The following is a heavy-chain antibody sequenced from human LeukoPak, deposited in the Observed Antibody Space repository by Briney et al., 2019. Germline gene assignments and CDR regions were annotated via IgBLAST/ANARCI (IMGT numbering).Heavy chain of an antibody. CDR3: VRRAAAGTFDF. D-gene: IGHD6-13*01. V-gene: IGHV4-59*01. CDR2: VSYTGST. J-gene: IGHJ4*02. CDR1: DDSISGFY. Sequence: SETLSLTCTVSDDSISGFYWSWIRQPPGKGLQYIGYVSYTGSTNYNPSLKSRVTISLDTSKNQFSLKLNSVTAADTAMYYCVRRAAAGTFDFWGRGTLVTVSS.